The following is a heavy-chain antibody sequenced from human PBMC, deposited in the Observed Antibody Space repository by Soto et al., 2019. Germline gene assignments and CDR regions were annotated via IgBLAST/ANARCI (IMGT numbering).Heavy chain of an antibody. J-gene: IGHJ4*02. CDR3: ARAIKREYYYVH. Sequence: PSVTLSLTCTVSGGSISRGAYYWSWIRQPPGKGLEWIGYIYYSGSTYYNPSLKSRVTISVDTSKNQFSLKLSSVTAADTAVYYCARAIKREYYYVHWGQGTLVTVSS. CDR2: IYYSGST. V-gene: IGHV4-30-4*01. D-gene: IGHD3-10*02. CDR1: GGSISRGAYY.